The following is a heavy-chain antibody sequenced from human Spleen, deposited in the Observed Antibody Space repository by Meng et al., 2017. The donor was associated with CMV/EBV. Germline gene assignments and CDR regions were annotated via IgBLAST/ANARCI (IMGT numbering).Heavy chain of an antibody. Sequence: LSCAASGFAVSSNYMSWVRQAPGKGLEWVSVIYMDGTTFYTESMRGRFTISRDNSKNTLYLQLNSLRAEDTATYYCAWVRGGGWVADFWGQGTLVTVSS. D-gene: IGHD6-19*01. V-gene: IGHV3-53*01. CDR1: GFAVSSNY. CDR2: IYMDGTT. CDR3: AWVRGGGWVADF. J-gene: IGHJ4*02.